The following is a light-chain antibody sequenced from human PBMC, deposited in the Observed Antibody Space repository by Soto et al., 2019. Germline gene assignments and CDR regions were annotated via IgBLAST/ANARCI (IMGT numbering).Light chain of an antibody. Sequence: EIVLTQSLATLPLSPGERATLSCRASQRVSSYLAWSQQKPGQAPRLLIYDASNRATGIPARFSGSGSGTDFTPTISSLEPEDFAVYYCQQRSNWLITFGQGTRLEIK. V-gene: IGKV3-11*01. CDR1: QRVSSY. CDR3: QQRSNWLIT. J-gene: IGKJ5*01. CDR2: DAS.